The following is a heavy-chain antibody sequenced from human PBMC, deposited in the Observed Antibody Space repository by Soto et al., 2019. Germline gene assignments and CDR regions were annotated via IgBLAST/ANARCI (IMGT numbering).Heavy chain of an antibody. D-gene: IGHD6-13*01. CDR2: ISAYNGNT. V-gene: IGHV1-18*01. Sequence: ASVKVSCKASGYTFTSYGISWVRQAPGQGLEWMGWISAYNGNTNYAQKLQGRVTMTTDTSTSKAYMELRSLRSDDTAVYYCARHMDSSWYWQDLLDYWGQGTLVTVSS. CDR1: GYTFTSYG. J-gene: IGHJ4*02. CDR3: ARHMDSSWYWQDLLDY.